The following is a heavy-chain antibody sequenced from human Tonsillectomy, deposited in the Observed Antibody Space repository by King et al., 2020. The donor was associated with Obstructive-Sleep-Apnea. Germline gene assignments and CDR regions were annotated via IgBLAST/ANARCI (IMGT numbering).Heavy chain of an antibody. Sequence: HEQLVQSGAEVKKPGSSVKVSCKASGGTFSSYAISWVRQAPGQGLEWMGGIIPIFGTANAAQKFQGRVTITADESTSTAYMELSSLRSEDTAVYYCARGSRIAAAGRTWYYYYGMDVWGQGTTVTVSS. CDR1: GGTFSSYA. CDR3: ARGSRIAAAGRTWYYYYGMDV. J-gene: IGHJ6*02. D-gene: IGHD6-13*01. V-gene: IGHV1-69*01. CDR2: IIPIFGTA.